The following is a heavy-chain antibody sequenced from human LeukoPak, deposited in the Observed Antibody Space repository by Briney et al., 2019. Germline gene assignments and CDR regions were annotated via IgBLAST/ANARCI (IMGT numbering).Heavy chain of an antibody. CDR2: MYYIGST. V-gene: IGHV4-39*01. J-gene: IGHJ5*02. Sequence: SETLSRTCTVSGGSISSSSYYWGWIRHPPGKRLEWIGSMYYIGSTYYNPSLKSRVTISVDTSKNQFSLKLSSVTAADTAVYYCARHETLYFDCLLHHNWFDHWGKGTLVTVSS. CDR1: GGSISSSSYY. D-gene: IGHD3-9*01. CDR3: ARHETLYFDCLLHHNWFDH.